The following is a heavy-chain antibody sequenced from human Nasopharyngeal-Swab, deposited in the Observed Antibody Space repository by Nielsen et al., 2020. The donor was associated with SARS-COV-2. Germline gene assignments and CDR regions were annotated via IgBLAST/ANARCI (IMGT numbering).Heavy chain of an antibody. CDR3: ARGAFGLGHSWFDP. V-gene: IGHV1-8*01. J-gene: IGHJ5*02. CDR2: MNPKSGDV. CDR1: GYTFSRND. Sequence: ASVKVSCQSSGYTFSRNDINWVRQATGQGLEWMGWMNPKSGDVGYAQKFQGRVTMTRNTSTATAYMELSSLRHEDTAVYYCARGAFGLGHSWFDPWGQGTLVTVSS. D-gene: IGHD3-16*01.